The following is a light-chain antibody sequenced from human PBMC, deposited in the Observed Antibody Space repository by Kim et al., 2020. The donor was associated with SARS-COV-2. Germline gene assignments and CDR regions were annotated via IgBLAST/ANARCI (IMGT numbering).Light chain of an antibody. CDR2: RTS. Sequence: GERVTITCRASQSITTFLAWYQRKPGKAPKLLIYRTSTLESGVPSRFSGSGSGTEFTLTISSLQPDDFATYYCQQYNSYPETFGQGTKLEI. V-gene: IGKV1-5*03. CDR1: QSITTF. CDR3: QQYNSYPET. J-gene: IGKJ2*01.